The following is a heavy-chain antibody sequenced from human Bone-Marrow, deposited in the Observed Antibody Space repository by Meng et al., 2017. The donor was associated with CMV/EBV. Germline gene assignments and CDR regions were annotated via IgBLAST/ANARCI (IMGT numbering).Heavy chain of an antibody. D-gene: IGHD3-10*01. CDR1: GFTFNAYG. CDR2: MWYDGSNK. Sequence: GGSLRLSCAASGFTFNAYGMHWVRQAPGKGLEWVAVMWYDGSNKYYADSVKGRFTISRDNSKNTLYLQMNSLRAEDTAVYYCAKVRPYYYGSGSYSYYYYGMDVWGQGTTVTVSS. CDR3: AKVRPYYYGSGSYSYYYYGMDV. J-gene: IGHJ6*02. V-gene: IGHV3-33*08.